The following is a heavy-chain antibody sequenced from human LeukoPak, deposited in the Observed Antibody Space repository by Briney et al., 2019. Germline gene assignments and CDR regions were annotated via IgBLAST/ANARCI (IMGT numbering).Heavy chain of an antibody. CDR2: ISGSGGST. D-gene: IGHD5-18*01. CDR1: GFTFSSYA. J-gene: IGHJ4*02. V-gene: IGHV3-23*01. Sequence: GGSLGLSCAASGFTFSSYAMSWVRQAPGKGLEWVSAISGSGGSTYYADSVKGRFTISRDNSKNTLYLQMNSLRAEDTAVYYCAKVKRGYSYGGIDYWGQGTLVTVSS. CDR3: AKVKRGYSYGGIDY.